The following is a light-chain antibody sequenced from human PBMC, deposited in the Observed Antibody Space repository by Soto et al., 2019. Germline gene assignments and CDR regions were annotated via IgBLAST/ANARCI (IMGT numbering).Light chain of an antibody. Sequence: EIVLTQSPGTLSLSPGERATLSCRASQRVSRSYLAWYQQKPGQAPRLLIYGASSRATGIPDRFSGSGSGTDFTLTISRLEPEDFAVYYCQQYGSSPSGTFGPGTKVDIK. J-gene: IGKJ3*01. CDR3: QQYGSSPSGT. CDR1: QRVSRSY. V-gene: IGKV3-20*01. CDR2: GAS.